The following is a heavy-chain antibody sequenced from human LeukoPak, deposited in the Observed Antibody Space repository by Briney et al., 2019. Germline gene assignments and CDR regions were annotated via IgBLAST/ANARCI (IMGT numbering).Heavy chain of an antibody. CDR3: ARGRYYGSGSGGGFDP. Sequence: PSEPLSLTCAVYGGSFSGYYWSWIRQPPGKGLEWIGEINHSGSTNYNPSLKSRVTLSVDPSKNQFSLKLSSVPAADTAVYYCARGRYYGSGSGGGFDPWGQGTLVTVSS. D-gene: IGHD3-10*01. J-gene: IGHJ5*02. CDR1: GGSFSGYY. V-gene: IGHV4-34*01. CDR2: INHSGST.